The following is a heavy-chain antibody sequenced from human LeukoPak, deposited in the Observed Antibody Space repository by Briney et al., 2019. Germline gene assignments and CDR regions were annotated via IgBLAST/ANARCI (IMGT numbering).Heavy chain of an antibody. CDR2: IDHSGST. V-gene: IGHV4-34*01. Sequence: PSQSLSLTGAYSGATVSGYGWTGPHQPPRKGLERIGKIDHSGSTNYNPSLKSRLTISLDTSKNQFSLKLSSVTAADTAVYYCARDGSGSYGPRPIDYWGQGTLVTVSS. CDR1: GATVSGYG. CDR3: ARDGSGSYGPRPIDY. D-gene: IGHD3-10*01. J-gene: IGHJ4*02.